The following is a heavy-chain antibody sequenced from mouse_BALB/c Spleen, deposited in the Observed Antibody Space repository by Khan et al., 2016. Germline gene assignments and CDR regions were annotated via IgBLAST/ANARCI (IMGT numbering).Heavy chain of an antibody. V-gene: IGHV5-17*02. Sequence: EVELVESGGDLVQPGGSRKLSCAASEFTFSSFGMHWVRQAPEKGLEWVAYINSGSGTIYYADTVKGRFTISRDNPKNTLFLQMTSLRSEDTAIYYCARSRSTVDFWGQGTTLTVSS. J-gene: IGHJ2*01. CDR2: INSGSGTI. D-gene: IGHD1-1*01. CDR1: EFTFSSFG. CDR3: ARSRSTVDF.